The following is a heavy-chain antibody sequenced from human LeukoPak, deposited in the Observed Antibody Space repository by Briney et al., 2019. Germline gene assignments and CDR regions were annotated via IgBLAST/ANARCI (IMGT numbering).Heavy chain of an antibody. Sequence: GGSLRLSCAASGFTFTNNWMTWVRQAPGKGLEWVANINQGGSEIYYVDSVKGRFTISRDNAKNSLNLQMNSLRAEDTAVYYCARGRRAVSWGQGTLVTVSS. V-gene: IGHV3-7*01. CDR2: INQGGSEI. CDR1: GFTFTNNW. J-gene: IGHJ5*02. CDR3: ARGRRAVS.